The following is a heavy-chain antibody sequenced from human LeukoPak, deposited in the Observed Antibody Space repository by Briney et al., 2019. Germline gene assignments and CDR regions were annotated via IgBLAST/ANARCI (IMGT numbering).Heavy chain of an antibody. CDR3: ARVVGYCSGGSCYSGWFDP. D-gene: IGHD2-15*01. J-gene: IGHJ5*02. CDR2: NIPIFGTA. Sequence: GASVKVSCKASGGTFSSYAISWVRQAPGQGLEWMGGNIPIFGTANYAQKFQGRVTITADESTSTAYMELSSLRSEDTAVYYCARVVGYCSGGSCYSGWFDPWGQGTLVTVSS. CDR1: GGTFSSYA. V-gene: IGHV1-69*01.